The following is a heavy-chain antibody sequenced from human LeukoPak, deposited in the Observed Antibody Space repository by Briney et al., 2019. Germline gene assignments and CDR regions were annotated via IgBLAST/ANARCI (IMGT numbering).Heavy chain of an antibody. CDR3: ARDGYNPDY. CDR1: GFTFSSYE. V-gene: IGHV3-48*03. Sequence: GGSLRLSCAASGFTFSSYEMNWVRQAPGKGLEWVSYISSSGSTIYYADSVKGRFTTSRDNAKNSLYLQMNSLRAEDTAVYYCARDGYNPDYWGQGTLVTVSS. J-gene: IGHJ4*02. CDR2: ISSSGSTI. D-gene: IGHD5-24*01.